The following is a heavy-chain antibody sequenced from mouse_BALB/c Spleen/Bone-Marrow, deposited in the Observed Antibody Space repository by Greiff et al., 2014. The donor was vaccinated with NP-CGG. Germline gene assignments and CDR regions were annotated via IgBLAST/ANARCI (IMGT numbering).Heavy chain of an antibody. Sequence: EVKLMESGGGLVQPGGSLKLSCAASGFTFSSYTMSWVRQTPEKRLEWVAYISNGGGSIYYPDTVKGRFTISRDNAKNTLYLQMSSLKSEDTAMYYCARGIRGSGMDYWGQGTSVTVSS. V-gene: IGHV5-12-2*01. J-gene: IGHJ4*01. CDR1: GFTFSSYT. CDR3: ARGIRGSGMDY. CDR2: ISNGGGSI. D-gene: IGHD3-2*02.